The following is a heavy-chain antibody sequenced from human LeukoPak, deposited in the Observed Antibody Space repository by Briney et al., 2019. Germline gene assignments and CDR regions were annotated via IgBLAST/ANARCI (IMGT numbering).Heavy chain of an antibody. J-gene: IGHJ4*02. D-gene: IGHD2-15*01. Sequence: SETLSLTCTVSGYSISSGYYWGWIRQPPGKGLEWIGSINHSGSTNYNPSLKSRVTISVDTSKNQFSLNLSSVTAADTAVYYCARVLGYCSGGSCYGYFDYWGQGTLVTVSS. V-gene: IGHV4-38-2*02. CDR1: GYSISSGYY. CDR2: INHSGST. CDR3: ARVLGYCSGGSCYGYFDY.